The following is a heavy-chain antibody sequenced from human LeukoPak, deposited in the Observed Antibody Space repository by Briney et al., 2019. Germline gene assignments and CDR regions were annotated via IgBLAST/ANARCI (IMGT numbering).Heavy chain of an antibody. D-gene: IGHD3-9*01. V-gene: IGHV3-53*01. CDR3: AKERNILTPFDY. CDR2: ISTSGNT. CDR1: GFTFNNAW. Sequence: GGSLRLSCAASGFTFNNAWMSWVRQAPGKGLEWVSLISTSGNTHYADSVKGRFVISRDNSKNTLYLQMNSLRAEDTAVYYCAKERNILTPFDYWGQGTLVTVSS. J-gene: IGHJ4*02.